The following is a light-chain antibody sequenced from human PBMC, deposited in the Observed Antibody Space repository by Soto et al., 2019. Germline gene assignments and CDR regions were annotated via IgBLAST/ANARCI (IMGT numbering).Light chain of an antibody. V-gene: IGLV1-40*01. CDR2: GNS. J-gene: IGLJ2*01. CDR1: SYVIGAGYD. CDR3: QSYDSSLSVV. Sequence: QGVVTQPPSVSGAPGQRVTISCTGSSYVIGAGYDVHWYQQLPGTAPKLLIYGNSNRPSGVPDRFSGSKSGTSASLAITGLQAEDEADYYCQSYDSSLSVVFGGGTKLTVL.